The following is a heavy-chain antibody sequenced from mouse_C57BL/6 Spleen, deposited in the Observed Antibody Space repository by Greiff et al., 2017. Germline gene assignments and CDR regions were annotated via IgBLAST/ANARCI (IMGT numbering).Heavy chain of an antibody. D-gene: IGHD1-1*01. Sequence: EVKVVESGGGLVKPGGSLKLSCAASGFTFSDYGMHWVRQAPEKGLEWVAYISSGSSTIYYADTVKGRFTISRDNAKNTLFLQMTSLRSEDTAMYYCARQIYYGSSYRYFDVWGTGTTVTVSS. CDR2: ISSGSSTI. J-gene: IGHJ1*03. V-gene: IGHV5-17*01. CDR1: GFTFSDYG. CDR3: ARQIYYGSSYRYFDV.